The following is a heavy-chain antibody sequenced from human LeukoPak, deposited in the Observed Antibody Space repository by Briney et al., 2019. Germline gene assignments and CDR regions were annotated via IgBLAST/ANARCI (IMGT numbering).Heavy chain of an antibody. Sequence: GGSLRLSCSASGFTYTDYSMSWVRQVPGKGLEWVSGLGRTGEYKYYADSVKGRFTISRDNSKNTLYLQMNSLRAEDTAVYYCATGVRGVIIYFDYWGQGTLVTVSS. J-gene: IGHJ4*02. CDR3: ATGVRGVIIYFDY. V-gene: IGHV3-23*01. D-gene: IGHD3-10*01. CDR1: GFTYTDYS. CDR2: LGRTGEYK.